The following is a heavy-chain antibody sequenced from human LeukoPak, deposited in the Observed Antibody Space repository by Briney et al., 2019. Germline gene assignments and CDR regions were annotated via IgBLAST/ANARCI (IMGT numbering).Heavy chain of an antibody. CDR2: IIPIFGTA. Sequence: ASVKVSCKASGGTFSSYAISWVRQAPGQGLEWMGGIIPIFGTANHAQKFQGRVTITADKSTSTAYMELSSLRSEDTAVYYCARRGRTMVRGVIGYYGMDVWGKGTTVTVSS. D-gene: IGHD3-10*01. CDR1: GGTFSSYA. V-gene: IGHV1-69*06. J-gene: IGHJ6*04. CDR3: ARRGRTMVRGVIGYYGMDV.